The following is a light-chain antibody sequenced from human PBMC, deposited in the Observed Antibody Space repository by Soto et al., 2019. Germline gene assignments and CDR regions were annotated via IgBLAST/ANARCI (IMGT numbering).Light chain of an antibody. V-gene: IGKV3-15*01. CDR1: QSVSSN. CDR3: QQYKTYWT. Sequence: EIVMTQSPATLSVSPGERATLSCRASQSVSSNLAWYQQKPGQAPRLLIYGASTRATDLPGRFSGSGSGTEFTLTISSLQSEDFAVYYCQQYKTYWTFGPGTKVEIK. CDR2: GAS. J-gene: IGKJ1*01.